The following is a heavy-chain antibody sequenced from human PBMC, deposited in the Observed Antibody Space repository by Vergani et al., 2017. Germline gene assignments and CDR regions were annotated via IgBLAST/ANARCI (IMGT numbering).Heavy chain of an antibody. CDR2: IWYDGSNK. CDR1: GGTFSSYG. V-gene: IGHV3-33*01. D-gene: IGHD6-13*01. J-gene: IGHJ4*02. Sequence: QVQLVQSGAEVKKPGSSVKVSCKASGGTFSSYGMHWVRQAPGKGLEWVAVIWYDGSNKYYADSVKGRFTISRDNSKNTLYLQMNSLRAEDTAVYYCARAHRVYQSFDYWGQGTLVTVSS. CDR3: ARAHRVYQSFDY.